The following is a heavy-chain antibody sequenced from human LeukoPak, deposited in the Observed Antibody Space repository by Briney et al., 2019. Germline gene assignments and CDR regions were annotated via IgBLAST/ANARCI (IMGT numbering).Heavy chain of an antibody. CDR2: IIPILGIA. CDR1: GGTFSSYT. Sequence: SLKVSCKASGGTFSSYTISWVRQAPGQGLEWMGRIIPILGIANYAQKFQGRVTITADKSTSTAYMELSSLRSEDTAVYYCANDDYLSVDYYYYMDVWGKGTTVTVSS. V-gene: IGHV1-69*02. J-gene: IGHJ6*03. CDR3: ANDDYLSVDYYYYMDV. D-gene: IGHD4-17*01.